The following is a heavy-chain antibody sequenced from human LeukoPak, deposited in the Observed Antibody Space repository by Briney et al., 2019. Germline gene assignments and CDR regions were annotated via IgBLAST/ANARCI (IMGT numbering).Heavy chain of an antibody. CDR2: IWYDGSNK. V-gene: IGHV3-33*01. CDR3: ARDQGRWELLSYFDY. D-gene: IGHD1-26*01. J-gene: IGHJ4*02. Sequence: GGSLRLSCAASGFTFSSYSMHWVRQAPGKGLEWVAVIWYDGSNKYYADSVKGRFTISRDNSKNTLYLQMNSLRAEDTAVYYCARDQGRWELLSYFDYWGQGTLVTVSS. CDR1: GFTFSSYS.